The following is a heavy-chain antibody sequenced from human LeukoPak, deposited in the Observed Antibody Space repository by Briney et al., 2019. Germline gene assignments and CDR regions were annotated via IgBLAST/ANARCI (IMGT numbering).Heavy chain of an antibody. J-gene: IGHJ4*02. CDR3: ARGSATVIRYYFDY. CDR1: GFTFNFYA. V-gene: IGHV3-64*01. D-gene: IGHD4-17*01. CDR2: ITSNGITT. Sequence: GGSLRLSCAASGFTFNFYAMHWVRQAPGKGLEYVSTITSNGITTLYANSVKGRFTISRDISKNTLYLQMGSLRTEGMAVYYCARGSATVIRYYFDYWGQGTLVTVSS.